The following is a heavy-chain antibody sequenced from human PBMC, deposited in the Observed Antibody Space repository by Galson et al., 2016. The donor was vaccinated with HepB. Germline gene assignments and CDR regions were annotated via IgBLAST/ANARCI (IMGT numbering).Heavy chain of an antibody. D-gene: IGHD1-14*01. CDR1: GFTFKNYA. Sequence: SLRLSCAASGFTFKNYAMNWVRQAPGKGLEWVSVVSGSGDNTYYADSVKGRFTISRDNSKNTVYLQMNSLRAEDTALYYCARDTAPGHTYGYFDYWGQGTTVTVSS. CDR2: VSGSGDNT. V-gene: IGHV3-23*01. CDR3: ARDTAPGHTYGYFDY. J-gene: IGHJ4*03.